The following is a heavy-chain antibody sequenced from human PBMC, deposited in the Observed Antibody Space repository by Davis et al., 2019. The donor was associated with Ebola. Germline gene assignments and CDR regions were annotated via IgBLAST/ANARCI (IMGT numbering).Heavy chain of an antibody. CDR3: ARVLGSSNDY. CDR2: IKQDGSEK. CDR1: GFSFSSYW. V-gene: IGHV3-7*01. J-gene: IGHJ4*02. D-gene: IGHD6-13*01. Sequence: GESLKISCAASGFSFSSYWMSWVRQAPGKGLEWVASIKQDGSEKYYADSVKGRFTISRDNSKNTLYLQMNSLRAEDTAVYYCARVLGSSNDYWGQGTLVTVSS.